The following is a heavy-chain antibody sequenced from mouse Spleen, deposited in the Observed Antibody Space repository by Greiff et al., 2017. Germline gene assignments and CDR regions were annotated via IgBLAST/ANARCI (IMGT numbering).Heavy chain of an antibody. CDR2: IDPSDSYT. D-gene: IGHD1-1*01. CDR3: ARLGYYGSSYDWFAY. CDR1: GYTFTSYW. V-gene: IGHV1-69*01. Sequence: QVQLQQSGAELVMPGASVKLSCKASGYTFTSYWMHWVKQRPGQGLEWIGEIDPSDSYTNYNQKFKGKATLTVDKSSSTAYMQLSSLTSEDSAVYYCARLGYYGSSYDWFAYWGQGTLVTVSA. J-gene: IGHJ3*01.